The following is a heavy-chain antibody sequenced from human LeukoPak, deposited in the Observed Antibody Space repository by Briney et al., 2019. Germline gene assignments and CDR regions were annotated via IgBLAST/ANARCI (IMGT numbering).Heavy chain of an antibody. CDR3: ATGGNFYYSH. Sequence: GGSLRLSCAASGFPFSGYGMHWVRQAPGKGLEWVAVAYGDGSSQYYADSVKGRFSISKDISKNTLSLQMNSLRAEDTAVYSGATGGNFYYSHWGQGTLVTVSS. CDR1: GFPFSGYG. J-gene: IGHJ1*01. D-gene: IGHD4-11*01. V-gene: IGHV3-33*01. CDR2: AYGDGSSQ.